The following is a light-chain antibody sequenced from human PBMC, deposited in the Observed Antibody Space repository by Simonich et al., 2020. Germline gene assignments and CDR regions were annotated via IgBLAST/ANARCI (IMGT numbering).Light chain of an antibody. V-gene: IGKV4-1*01. CDR3: QQYYSTPYT. CDR1: QSVLYSSNNKNY. CDR2: WAS. Sequence: DIVMTQSPDSLAVSLGERATIYCKSSQSVLYSSNNKNYLAWYQQKPGQPPKLLIYWASTRESGVPDRFRGSGSGTDFTLTISSLQAEDVAVYYCQQYYSTPYTFGQGTKLEIK. J-gene: IGKJ2*01.